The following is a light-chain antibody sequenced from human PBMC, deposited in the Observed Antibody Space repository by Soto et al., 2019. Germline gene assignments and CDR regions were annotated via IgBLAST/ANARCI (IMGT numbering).Light chain of an antibody. Sequence: QSVLTQPASVSGSPGQSITISCTGTSSDVGSYNLVSWYQQHPGKAPKLMIYEGSKRPSGVSNRFSGSKSGNTASLTISGLQAEDEAGYYCCSYAGSSTLMVFGGGTKLTVL. J-gene: IGLJ2*01. CDR1: SSDVGSYNL. CDR2: EGS. V-gene: IGLV2-23*01. CDR3: CSYAGSSTLMV.